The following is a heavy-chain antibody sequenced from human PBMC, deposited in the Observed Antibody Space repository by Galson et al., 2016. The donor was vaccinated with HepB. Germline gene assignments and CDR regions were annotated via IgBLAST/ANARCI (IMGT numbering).Heavy chain of an antibody. CDR2: ISGSGGST. CDR1: GFTFSNYA. CDR3: AKTNKKNAVGVRLPQHYYYYGMDV. D-gene: IGHD5-18*01. Sequence: SLRLSCAASGFTFSNYAMTWVRQAPGKGLEWVSGISGSGGSTYYADSVKGRFTISRDNSKNTLFLQMNSLRAEDTAVYYCAKTNKKNAVGVRLPQHYYYYGMDVWGQGTTVTVSS. J-gene: IGHJ6*02. V-gene: IGHV3-23*01.